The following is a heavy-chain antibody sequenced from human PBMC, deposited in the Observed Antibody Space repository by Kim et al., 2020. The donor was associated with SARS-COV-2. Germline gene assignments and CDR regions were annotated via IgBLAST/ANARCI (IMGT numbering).Heavy chain of an antibody. CDR3: AADAGYSYAMDV. CDR2: T. V-gene: IGHV1-58*01. J-gene: IGHJ6*02. Sequence: THSEQKFQGRVTVTRDLSTATAYMELSSLRSEDTAVYYCAADAGYSYAMDVWGQGTTVTVSS.